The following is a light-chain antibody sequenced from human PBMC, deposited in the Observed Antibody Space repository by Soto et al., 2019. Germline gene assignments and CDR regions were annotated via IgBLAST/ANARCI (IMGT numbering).Light chain of an antibody. V-gene: IGLV2-11*01. CDR2: DIN. Sequence: QSVLTQPRSVSGSPGQSVTISCTGTSSDVGNYNYVSWYQLEPGKAPKLLIYDINKRPSGVPDRLSGSKSDNTASLTISGLQAADEAHYYCCSYAGRYTWVFGGGTKVTVL. CDR3: CSYAGRYTWV. CDR1: SSDVGNYNY. J-gene: IGLJ3*02.